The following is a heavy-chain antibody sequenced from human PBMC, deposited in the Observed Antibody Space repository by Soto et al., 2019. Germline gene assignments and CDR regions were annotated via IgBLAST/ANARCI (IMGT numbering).Heavy chain of an antibody. D-gene: IGHD1-26*01. J-gene: IGHJ4*02. V-gene: IGHV1-3*01. Sequence: QVQLVQSGAGVKKPGASVKIFCKTSGYPFTTYAIHWVRQAPGQSLEWMGWINAGNGDTKYSGKFQGRVIISRDTAASTAFMELNSLRSEDTAVYYCARKWGHSASWGQGTLVTVSS. CDR2: INAGNGDT. CDR3: ARKWGHSAS. CDR1: GYPFTTYA.